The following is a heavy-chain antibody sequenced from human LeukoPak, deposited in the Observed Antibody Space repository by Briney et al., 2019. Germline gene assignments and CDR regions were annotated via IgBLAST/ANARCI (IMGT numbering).Heavy chain of an antibody. CDR2: TRNKVNSHTT. V-gene: IGHV3-72*01. J-gene: IGHJ4*02. CDR3: ARGGTGTTGLDY. CDR1: GFTFSDYY. Sequence: GGSLRLSCVASGFTFSDYYMDWVRQAPGKGLEGVGRTRNKVNSHTTEFAASVKGRFTISRDDSKNSLYLQMNSLEMEDTAVYYCARGGTGTTGLDYWGQGTLVTVSS. D-gene: IGHD1-1*01.